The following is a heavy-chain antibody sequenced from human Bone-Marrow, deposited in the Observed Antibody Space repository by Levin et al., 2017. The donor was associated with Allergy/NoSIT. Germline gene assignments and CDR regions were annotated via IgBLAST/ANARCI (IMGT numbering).Heavy chain of an antibody. Sequence: GGSLRLSCAASGFTFSSYAMNWVRQAPGKGLEWVSSISSSSTYIYYADSVKGRFTISRDNAKNSLYLQMNSLTAEDTAVYYCAGGLPATYGDYAYRYFDRWGRGTLVTVSS. D-gene: IGHD4-17*01. V-gene: IGHV3-21*01. J-gene: IGHJ2*01. CDR1: GFTFSSYA. CDR2: ISSSSTYI. CDR3: AGGLPATYGDYAYRYFDR.